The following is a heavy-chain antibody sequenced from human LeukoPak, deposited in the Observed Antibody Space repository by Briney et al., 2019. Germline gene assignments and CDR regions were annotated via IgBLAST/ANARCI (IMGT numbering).Heavy chain of an antibody. CDR2: ISSSSSTI. V-gene: IGHV3-48*02. CDR3: ARDFTVTTSYYYYYGMDV. CDR1: GFTFSSYS. J-gene: IGHJ6*02. Sequence: GGSLRLSCAASGFTFSSYSMNWVRQAPGKGLEWVSYISSSSSTIYYADSVKGRFTISRDNAKNSLYLQMNSLRDEDTAVYYCARDFTVTTSYYYYYGMDVWGQGTTVTVSS. D-gene: IGHD4-11*01.